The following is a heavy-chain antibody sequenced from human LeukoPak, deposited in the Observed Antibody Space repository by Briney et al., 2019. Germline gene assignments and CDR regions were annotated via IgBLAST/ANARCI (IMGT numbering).Heavy chain of an antibody. D-gene: IGHD6-13*01. CDR1: GGSISSSNW. J-gene: IGHJ4*02. V-gene: IGHV4-4*02. Sequence: SGTLSLTCAVSGGSISSSNWWSWVRQPPGKGPEWIGEIYHSGSTYYNPSLKSRVTISVDKSKNQFSLKLSSVTAADTAVYYGARGIAAAEPFDYWGQGTLVTVSS. CDR3: ARGIAAAEPFDY. CDR2: IYHSGST.